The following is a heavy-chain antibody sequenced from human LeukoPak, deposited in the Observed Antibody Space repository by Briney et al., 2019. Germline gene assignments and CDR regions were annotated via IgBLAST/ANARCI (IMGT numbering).Heavy chain of an antibody. J-gene: IGHJ3*02. CDR1: GFDFSTYG. V-gene: IGHV3-23*01. CDR3: ARMAIRNYYDSGTYSRSYSYDAFDI. CDR2: ISGTTDTT. Sequence: GGSLRLSCAASGFDFSTYGMSWVRQAPGKGLQWVSTISGTTDTTYYPDSVKGRFTISRDNSKNTLYLQMNSLRREDTAIYFCARMAIRNYYDSGTYSRSYSYDAFDIWGQGTLVTVSS. D-gene: IGHD3-10*01.